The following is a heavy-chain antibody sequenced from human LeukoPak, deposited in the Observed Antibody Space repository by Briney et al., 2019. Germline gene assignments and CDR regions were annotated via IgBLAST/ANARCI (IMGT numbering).Heavy chain of an antibody. V-gene: IGHV4-39*07. CDR1: GGSISSSPYY. J-gene: IGHJ4*02. D-gene: IGHD6-19*01. CDR3: AVSSGWYKIDY. Sequence: PSETLSLTCTVSGGSISSSPYYWGWVRQPPGKGLEWIGEMYHTGSTNYNPSLKSRVTISVDKSKNQFSLNLSSVTAADTAVYYCAVSSGWYKIDYWGQGTLVTVSS. CDR2: MYHTGST.